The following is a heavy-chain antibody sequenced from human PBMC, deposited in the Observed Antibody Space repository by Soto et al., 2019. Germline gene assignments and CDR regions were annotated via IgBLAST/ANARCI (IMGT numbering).Heavy chain of an antibody. V-gene: IGHV3-53*01. D-gene: IGHD6-13*01. CDR3: ARGTWGISWPNFFDY. J-gene: IGHJ4*02. CDR1: GFSVTSNY. CDR2: IYAGGST. Sequence: EVQLVESGGGLIQPGGSLRLSFTAPGFSVTSNYMSWVRQAPGKGLEWVSLIYAGGSTSYADSVKGRFTASRDNSNNTLFLQMNSLRAEDTAVYYCARGTWGISWPNFFDYWGRGVLVTVSS.